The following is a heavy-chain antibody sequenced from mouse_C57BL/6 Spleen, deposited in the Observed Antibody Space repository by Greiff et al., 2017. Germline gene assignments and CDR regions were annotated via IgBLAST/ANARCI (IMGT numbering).Heavy chain of an antibody. CDR1: GYTFTSYW. CDR3: ARWNDLFYAMDY. J-gene: IGHJ4*01. Sequence: VQLQQPGAELVKPGASVKLSCKASGYTFTSYWMHWVKQRPGQGLEWIGMIHPNSGSTNYNEKFKSKATLTVDKSSSTAYMQLSSLTSEDSAVYCCARWNDLFYAMDYWGQGTSVTVSS. D-gene: IGHD2-3*01. CDR2: IHPNSGST. V-gene: IGHV1-64*01.